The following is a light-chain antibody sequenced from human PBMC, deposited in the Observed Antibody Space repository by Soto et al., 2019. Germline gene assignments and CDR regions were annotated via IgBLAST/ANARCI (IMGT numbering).Light chain of an antibody. CDR2: GIS. J-gene: IGKJ2*01. V-gene: IGKV3-20*01. Sequence: EIVLTQSPATLSLSPGERAILSCRASLSISDNSLAWYQQKGGQVPRLLIYGISSRASGVPDRFSGSGSGTDFNITISSLETEDFGVYYCQQYGGTPHTFGPGTRLDI. CDR1: LSISDNS. CDR3: QQYGGTPHT.